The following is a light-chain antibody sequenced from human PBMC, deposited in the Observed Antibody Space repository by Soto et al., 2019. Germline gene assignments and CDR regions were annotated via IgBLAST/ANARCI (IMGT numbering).Light chain of an antibody. CDR3: KQYTFSPPWT. J-gene: IGKJ1*01. CDR2: GAS. CDR1: QSVSSSY. Sequence: EIVLTQSPGTLSLSPGERATLSCRASQSVSSSYLAWYQQKPGQAPRLLIYGASTRATGIPDRFSGSGSGTDFTLTISTLEPEDFAVYCCKQYTFSPPWTFCQGTKVEVK. V-gene: IGKV3-20*01.